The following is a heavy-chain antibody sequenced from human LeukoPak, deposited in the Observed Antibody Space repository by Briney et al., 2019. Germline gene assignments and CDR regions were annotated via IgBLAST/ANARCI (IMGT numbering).Heavy chain of an antibody. V-gene: IGHV3-66*02. CDR1: GFPVSSNY. J-gene: IGHJ5*02. Sequence: PGGSLRLSCAASGFPVSSNYMSWVRQAPGKGLEWVSVIYSGGSTYYADSVKGRFTISRDNSKNTLYLQMNSLRAEDTAVYYCARNRIAAAGGFDPWGQGTLVTVSS. CDR2: IYSGGST. CDR3: ARNRIAAAGGFDP. D-gene: IGHD6-13*01.